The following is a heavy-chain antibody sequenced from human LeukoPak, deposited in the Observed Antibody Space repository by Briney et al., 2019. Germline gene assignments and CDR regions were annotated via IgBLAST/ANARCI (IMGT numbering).Heavy chain of an antibody. D-gene: IGHD4-11*01. CDR1: GFTFSHYG. J-gene: IGHJ4*02. V-gene: IGHV3-33*06. Sequence: PGGSLRLSCAASGFTFSHYGMHWVRQAPGKGLEWVAVIWNDGSNEYYADSVKGRFTISRDNFKNTVSLQMNSLRAEDTAVYYCAEDAQRGFDYSNSLEHWGQGTLVTVSS. CDR2: IWNDGSNE. CDR3: AEDAQRGFDYSNSLEH.